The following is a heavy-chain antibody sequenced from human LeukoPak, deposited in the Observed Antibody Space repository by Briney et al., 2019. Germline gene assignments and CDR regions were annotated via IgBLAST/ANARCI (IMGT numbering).Heavy chain of an antibody. Sequence: GASVKVSCKASGYTFSSYGISWVRQAPGQGLEWMGWISGYNGNTNSAQKLQGRVSMTTDTSTSTVYVELRSLRSDDTAVYYCARDRSPDFWSGDYRDAFDIWGQGTMVTVSS. CDR2: ISGYNGNT. J-gene: IGHJ3*02. V-gene: IGHV1-18*01. D-gene: IGHD3-3*01. CDR1: GYTFSSYG. CDR3: ARDRSPDFWSGDYRDAFDI.